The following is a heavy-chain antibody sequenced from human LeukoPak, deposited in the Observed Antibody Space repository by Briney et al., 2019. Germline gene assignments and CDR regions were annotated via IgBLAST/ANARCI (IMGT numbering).Heavy chain of an antibody. D-gene: IGHD3-3*01. CDR3: ARSKLRFLEWLFY. Sequence: PGRFLRLSCAASGFTFSSYGMHWVRQTPGKGLEWVAVIWYDGSNKYYADSVKGRFTISRDNSKNTLYLQMNSLRAEDTAVYYCARSKLRFLEWLFYWGQGTLVTVSS. CDR2: IWYDGSNK. V-gene: IGHV3-33*01. J-gene: IGHJ4*02. CDR1: GFTFSSYG.